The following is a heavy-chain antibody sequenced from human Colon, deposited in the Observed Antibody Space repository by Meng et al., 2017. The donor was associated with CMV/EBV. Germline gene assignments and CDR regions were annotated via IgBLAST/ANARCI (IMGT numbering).Heavy chain of an antibody. D-gene: IGHD3-10*01. V-gene: IGHV4-4*07. J-gene: IGHJ4*02. Sequence: QVQLRESGPGLVKPSETLSLTCTVSGASITSYYWSWIRQPAGKGLEWIGRVYISGNTNYNPSLKSRVTMSIDTSKNQLSLNIRSVTAADTAVYYCARDSNLSGLAYWGQGTLVTVPS. CDR3: ARDSNLSGLAY. CDR1: GASITSYY. CDR2: VYISGNT.